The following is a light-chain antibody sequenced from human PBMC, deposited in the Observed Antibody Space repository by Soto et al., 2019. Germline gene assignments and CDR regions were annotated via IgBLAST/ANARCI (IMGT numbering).Light chain of an antibody. Sequence: QSVLTQPASVSGSPGQSITISCTGTSSDIGSYNYVSWYQQHPGEVPRLMIYDVSNRPSGVSNRFSGSKSGNTASLTISGLQAEDEADYYCGSYTSDNTLVCGGGTKLTVL. V-gene: IGLV2-14*03. CDR1: SSDIGSYNY. J-gene: IGLJ2*01. CDR2: DVS. CDR3: GSYTSDNTLV.